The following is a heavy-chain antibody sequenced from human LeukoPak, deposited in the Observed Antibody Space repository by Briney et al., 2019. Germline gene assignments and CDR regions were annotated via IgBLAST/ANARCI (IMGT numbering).Heavy chain of an antibody. Sequence: GGSLRLSCAASGFTFSDYYMSWIRQAPGKGLEWVSFISSSSSNTKYADSVKGRFTISRDNAKNSLYLQMNSLRAEDADVYYCARSVDSWSRMDVWGQGTRVTVSS. CDR2: ISSSSSNT. V-gene: IGHV3-11*03. CDR1: GFTFSDYY. CDR3: ARSVDSWSRMDV. J-gene: IGHJ6*02. D-gene: IGHD4-11*01.